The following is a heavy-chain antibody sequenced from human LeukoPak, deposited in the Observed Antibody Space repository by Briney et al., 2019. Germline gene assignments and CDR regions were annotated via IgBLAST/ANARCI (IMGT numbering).Heavy chain of an antibody. CDR3: ARWGTAMVIDGMDV. D-gene: IGHD5-18*01. V-gene: IGHV1-2*06. J-gene: IGHJ6*02. CDR2: INPNSGGT. CDR1: GYTFTGYY. Sequence: ASVNVSCKTSGYTFTGYYMHWVRQAPGQGLEWMGRINPNSGGTDYAQMFQGRVTMTRDTSISTAYMELSRLRSDDTAVYYCARWGTAMVIDGMDVWGQGTTVTVSS.